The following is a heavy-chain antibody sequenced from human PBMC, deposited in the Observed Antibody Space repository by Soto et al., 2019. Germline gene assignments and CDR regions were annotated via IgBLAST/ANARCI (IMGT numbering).Heavy chain of an antibody. CDR3: ARGWASSWYYFDH. Sequence: ASVKVSCKASGYTFTSYYMHWVRHAPGQGLEWMGIINPSGGSTSYAQKFQGRVTMSRDTSTSTVYMELSSLRSEDTAVYYCARGWASSWYYFDHWAREPWSPSPQ. V-gene: IGHV1-46*01. CDR1: GYTFTSYY. D-gene: IGHD6-13*01. J-gene: IGHJ4*02. CDR2: INPSGGST.